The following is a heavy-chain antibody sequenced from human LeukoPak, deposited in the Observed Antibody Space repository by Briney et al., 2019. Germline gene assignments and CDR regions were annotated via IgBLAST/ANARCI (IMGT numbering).Heavy chain of an antibody. J-gene: IGHJ4*02. CDR2: IYYSGST. CDR3: ARRRSGYGQIDY. V-gene: IGHV4-39*01. CDR1: GGSISSSSYY. Sequence: KPSETLSLTCTVSGGSISSSSYYWGWIRQPPGKGLEWIGSIYYSGSTYYNPSLKSRVTISVDTSKNQFSLKLVSVTAADTAVYYCARRRSGYGQIDYWGQGTLVTVSS. D-gene: IGHD3-3*01.